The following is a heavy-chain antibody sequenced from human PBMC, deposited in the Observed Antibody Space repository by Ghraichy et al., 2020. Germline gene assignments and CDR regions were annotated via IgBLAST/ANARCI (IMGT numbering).Heavy chain of an antibody. D-gene: IGHD3-10*01. CDR3: ARRSGSYWCLDY. J-gene: IGHJ4*02. Sequence: GGSLRLSCAASGFTFSSYAMHWVRQAPGKGLEWVAVISYDGSNKYYADSVKGRFTISRDNSKNTLYLQMNSLRAEDTAVYYCARRSGSYWCLDYWGQGTLVTVSS. CDR2: ISYDGSNK. V-gene: IGHV3-30-3*01. CDR1: GFTFSSYA.